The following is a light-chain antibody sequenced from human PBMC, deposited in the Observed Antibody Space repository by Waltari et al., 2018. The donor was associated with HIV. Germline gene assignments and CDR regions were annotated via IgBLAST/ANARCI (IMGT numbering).Light chain of an antibody. CDR1: SSNIGTNT. V-gene: IGLV1-44*01. Sequence: QSVLTQPPSASGTPGQRVTISCSGRSSNIGTNTVHCYQHLPGSAPILLIYSNNRRPSVVPDRFSASKSGTSAYLAISGLRSEDEAEYYCAAWDENLNGLFGGGTKLTVL. J-gene: IGLJ3*02. CDR2: SNN. CDR3: AAWDENLNGL.